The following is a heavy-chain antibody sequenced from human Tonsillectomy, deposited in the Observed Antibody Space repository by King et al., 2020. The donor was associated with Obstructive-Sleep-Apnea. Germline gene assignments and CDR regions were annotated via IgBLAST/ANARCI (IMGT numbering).Heavy chain of an antibody. CDR3: ARLYSSSTPGWFDP. V-gene: IGHV4-38-2*02. CDR2: IYHSGST. D-gene: IGHD6-13*01. CDR1: GYSISSGYY. Sequence: VQLQESGPGLVKPSETLSLTCTVSGYSISSGYYWGWIRQPPGKGLEWIGSIYHSGSTYYNPSLKSRVTISVDTSTNQLSLKLISVTAADTAVYYCARLYSSSTPGWFDPWGQGTLVTVSS. J-gene: IGHJ5*02.